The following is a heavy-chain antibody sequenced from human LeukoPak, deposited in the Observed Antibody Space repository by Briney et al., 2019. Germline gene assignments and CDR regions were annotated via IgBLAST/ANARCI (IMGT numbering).Heavy chain of an antibody. D-gene: IGHD5-18*01. J-gene: IGHJ4*02. Sequence: PGESLKISCKGSGYSFTSYWIGWVRQMPGKGLEWMGIIYPGDSDTRYSPSFQGQVTISADKSISTAYLQWSSLKASDTAMYYCARIGYSYGRNTPYYFDYWGQGTLVTVSS. CDR2: IYPGDSDT. CDR1: GYSFTSYW. V-gene: IGHV5-51*01. CDR3: ARIGYSYGRNTPYYFDY.